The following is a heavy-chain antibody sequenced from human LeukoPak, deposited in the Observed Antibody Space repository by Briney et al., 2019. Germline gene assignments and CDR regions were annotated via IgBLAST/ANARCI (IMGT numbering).Heavy chain of an antibody. CDR1: GYSFTSYG. D-gene: IGHD4-11*01. CDR3: ARDYLQRYFDY. V-gene: IGHV1-18*01. CDR2: ISAYNGNR. Sequence: ASVKVSCKASGYSFTSYGFSWVRQAPGQGLEWMGWISAYNGNRNLAQKFQDRVTMTTDTSTSTAYMELRGLRSDDTAVYYCARDYLQRYFDYWGQGTLVTVSS. J-gene: IGHJ4*02.